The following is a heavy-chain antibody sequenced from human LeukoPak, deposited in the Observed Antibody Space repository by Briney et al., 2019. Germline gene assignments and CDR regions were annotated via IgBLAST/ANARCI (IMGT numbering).Heavy chain of an antibody. CDR3: ISSFEELLPAPYYYYMDV. J-gene: IGHJ6*03. D-gene: IGHD3-10*01. V-gene: IGHV3-30*02. CDR2: IRYDGSNK. CDR1: GFTFSSYG. Sequence: GGSLRLSCAASGFTFSSYGMHWVRQAPCKGLEWVAFIRYDGSNKYYADSVKGRFTISRDNSKNTLYLQMNSLRAEDTAVYYCISSFEELLPAPYYYYMDVWGKGTTVTVSS.